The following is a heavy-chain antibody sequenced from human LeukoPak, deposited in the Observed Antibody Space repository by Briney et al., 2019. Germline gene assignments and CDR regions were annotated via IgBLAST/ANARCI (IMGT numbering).Heavy chain of an antibody. CDR2: IYYSGST. Sequence: GSLRLSCAASGFTFSDYYMNWVRQAPGKGLEWIGNIYYSGSTYYNPSLKSRVIISVDTSKNQFSLRLSSVTAADTAVFYCARIDYYYYYMDVWGKGTTVTVSS. CDR3: ARIDYYYYYMDV. V-gene: IGHV4-34*01. CDR1: GFTFSDYY. J-gene: IGHJ6*03.